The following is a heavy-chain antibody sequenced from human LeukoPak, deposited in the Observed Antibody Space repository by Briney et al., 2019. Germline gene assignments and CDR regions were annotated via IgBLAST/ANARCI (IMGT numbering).Heavy chain of an antibody. V-gene: IGHV4-34*01. CDR3: ARDHDSSGYYDP. CDR2: INHSGST. Sequence: SETLSLTCAVYGGSFSGYYWSWIRQPPGKGLEWIGEINHSGSTYYNPSLKSRVTISVDTSKNQFSLKLSSVTAADTAVYYCARDHDSSGYYDPWGQGTLVTVSS. D-gene: IGHD3-22*01. J-gene: IGHJ5*02. CDR1: GGSFSGYY.